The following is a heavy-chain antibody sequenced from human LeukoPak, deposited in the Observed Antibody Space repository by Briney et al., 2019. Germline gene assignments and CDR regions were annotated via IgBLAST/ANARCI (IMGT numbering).Heavy chain of an antibody. Sequence: GGSLRLSCAASGFTFSSHDMHSVRQPTGKGLEWVSTVGTAGETYYPGSVKGRFTISRENAKNSLYLQMNGLRAGDTAVYYCARGPYCSAGSCYPRDYYYYYMDVWGKGTTVTVSS. CDR3: ARGPYCSAGSCYPRDYYYYYMDV. V-gene: IGHV3-13*01. CDR2: VGTAGET. D-gene: IGHD2-15*01. CDR1: GFTFSSHD. J-gene: IGHJ6*03.